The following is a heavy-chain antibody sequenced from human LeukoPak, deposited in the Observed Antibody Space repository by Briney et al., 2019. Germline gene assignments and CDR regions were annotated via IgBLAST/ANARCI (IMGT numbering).Heavy chain of an antibody. D-gene: IGHD3-10*01. CDR1: GFTLSNYG. J-gene: IGHJ5*02. CDR3: ARKRDYYHGPAPFDP. CDR2: ISSGRSTT. Sequence: GGSLRLSCAASGFTLSNYGMNWVRQAPGKGLEWVSYISSGRSTTYYADSVKGRFTISRDSAKNSLDLQMNSLRAEDTAVYYCARKRDYYHGPAPFDPWGQGTLVTVSS. V-gene: IGHV3-48*01.